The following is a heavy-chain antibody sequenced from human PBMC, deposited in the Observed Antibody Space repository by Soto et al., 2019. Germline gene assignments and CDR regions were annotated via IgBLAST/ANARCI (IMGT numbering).Heavy chain of an antibody. D-gene: IGHD2-15*01. CDR3: ATDRASGVFAAPPNEIQTNFAY. CDR1: GGTFSSYA. V-gene: IGHV1-69*01. CDR2: IIAIFGTT. J-gene: IGHJ4*02. Sequence: QVQLVQSGAQVKKPGSSVKVSCKASGGTFSSYAISWVRQAPGQGLEWMGGIIAIFGTTNYAQKFHGRVTITADESTRTAYMDLSSLKSEDTAVYYCATDRASGVFAAPPNEIQTNFAYWGQGTLVTVSS.